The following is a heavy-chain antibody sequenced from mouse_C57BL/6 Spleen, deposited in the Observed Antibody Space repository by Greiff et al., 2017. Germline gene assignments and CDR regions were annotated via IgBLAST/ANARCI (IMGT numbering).Heavy chain of an antibody. CDR1: GYSITSGYY. Sequence: EVKLMESGPGLVKPSQSLSLTCSVTGYSITSGYYWNWIRQFPGNKLEWMGYISYDGSNNYNPSLKNRISITRDTSKNQFFLKLNSVTTGDTATYYCARSYYDYEDYAMDYWGQGTSVTVSS. J-gene: IGHJ4*01. CDR2: ISYDGSN. D-gene: IGHD2-4*01. CDR3: ARSYYDYEDYAMDY. V-gene: IGHV3-6*01.